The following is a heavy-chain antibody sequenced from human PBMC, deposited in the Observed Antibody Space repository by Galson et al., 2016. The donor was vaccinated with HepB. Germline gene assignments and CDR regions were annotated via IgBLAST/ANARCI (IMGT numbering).Heavy chain of an antibody. V-gene: IGHV3-15*01. D-gene: IGHD3-10*01. CDR2: IKNKAEGGTT. CDR3: TQAGGDY. Sequence: SLRLSCAASGLTFREAWMSWVRQAPGKGLEWVGHIKNKAEGGTTDYAAAVRDRFSISRDDSKNTVYLQMNSLKTEDTAVYYCTQAGGDYWGQGALVTVSS. J-gene: IGHJ4*02. CDR1: GLTFREAW.